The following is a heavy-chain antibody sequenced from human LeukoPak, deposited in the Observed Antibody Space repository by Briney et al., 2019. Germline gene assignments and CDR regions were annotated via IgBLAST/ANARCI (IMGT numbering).Heavy chain of an antibody. CDR1: GFTVSSHY. J-gene: IGHJ3*02. CDR3: AAGSYCGGDCSYGAFDI. Sequence: PGGSLRLSCAASGFTVSSHYMSWVRQAPGKRLEWVSFIYSGGSTYNADSVKGRFTIARDNSKNTLYLQMNSLRAEDTAVYYCAAGSYCGGDCSYGAFDIWGQGTMVTVSS. D-gene: IGHD2-21*02. V-gene: IGHV3-53*01. CDR2: IYSGGST.